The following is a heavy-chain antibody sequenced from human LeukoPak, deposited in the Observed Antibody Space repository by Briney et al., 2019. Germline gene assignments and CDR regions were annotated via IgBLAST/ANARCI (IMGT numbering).Heavy chain of an antibody. CDR2: INSSGSTI. V-gene: IGHV3-48*03. CDR3: ASSEGNCSGGSCHTYTWFDP. Sequence: GGSLRLSCAASGFTFSSYEMNWVRQAPGKGLEWVSYINSSGSTIYYADSVKGRFTISRDNAKNSLYLQMNSLRAEDTAVYYCASSEGNCSGGSCHTYTWFDPWGQGTLVTVSS. CDR1: GFTFSSYE. J-gene: IGHJ5*02. D-gene: IGHD2-15*01.